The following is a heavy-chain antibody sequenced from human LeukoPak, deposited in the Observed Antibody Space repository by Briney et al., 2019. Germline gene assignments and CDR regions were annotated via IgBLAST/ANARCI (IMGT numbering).Heavy chain of an antibody. J-gene: IGHJ4*01. CDR3: ARPSSGYYPYYFDY. V-gene: IGHV4-39*07. CDR2: IYYSGST. D-gene: IGHD3-22*01. Sequence: SETLSLTCTVSGGSISSSSYYWGWIRQPPGKGLEWIGSIYYSGSTNYNPSLKSRVTISVDTSKNQFSLKLSSVTAADTAVYYCARPSSGYYPYYFDYWDQGTLATVSS. CDR1: GGSISSSSYY.